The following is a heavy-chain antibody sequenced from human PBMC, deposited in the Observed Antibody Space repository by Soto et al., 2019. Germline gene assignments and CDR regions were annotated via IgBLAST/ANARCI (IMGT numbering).Heavy chain of an antibody. CDR1: GGSISSYY. J-gene: IGHJ5*02. CDR3: ARGKGIAAAGPWWFDP. V-gene: IGHV4-4*07. CDR2: IYTSGST. D-gene: IGHD6-13*01. Sequence: SETLSLTCTVSGGSISSYYWSWIRQPARKGLEWIGRIYTSGSTNYNPSLKSRVTMSVDTSKNQFSLKLSSVTAADTAVYYCARGKGIAAAGPWWFDPWGQGTLVTVSS.